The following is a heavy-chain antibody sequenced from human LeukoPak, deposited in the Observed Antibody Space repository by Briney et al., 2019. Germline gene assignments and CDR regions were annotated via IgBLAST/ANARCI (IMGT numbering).Heavy chain of an antibody. Sequence: GGSLRLSCAMSGFTLTSTGMHWVRQAPGKGLEWVSYISSSGSTIYYADSVKGRFTISRDNAKSSLYLQMNSLRAEDTAVYYCAELGITMIGGVWGKGTTVTISS. V-gene: IGHV3-48*03. CDR3: AELGITMIGGV. CDR1: GFTLTSTG. J-gene: IGHJ6*04. D-gene: IGHD3-10*02. CDR2: ISSSGSTI.